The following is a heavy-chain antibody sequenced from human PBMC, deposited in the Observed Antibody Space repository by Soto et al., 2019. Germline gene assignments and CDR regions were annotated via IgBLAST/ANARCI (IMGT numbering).Heavy chain of an antibody. CDR3: ARRSTPDY. CDR1: GFMFSTYN. CDR2: ISTSGTTI. Sequence: GESLKISCAASGFMFSTYNMNWVRQAPGKGLDWLSYISTSGTTIYYADSVKGRFTISRDNAKNSLYLQMNSLRDEDTAVYYCARRSTPDYWGQGTLVTVSS. V-gene: IGHV3-48*02. J-gene: IGHJ4*02.